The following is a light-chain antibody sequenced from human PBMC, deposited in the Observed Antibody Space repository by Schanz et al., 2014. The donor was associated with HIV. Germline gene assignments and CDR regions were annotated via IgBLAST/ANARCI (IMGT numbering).Light chain of an antibody. Sequence: QSVLTQPASVSGSLGQSITISCTGTSGDVGRYNYLSWYQQHPGQAPKLLIYDVTYPPSGISNRFSGSKSGYTASLTISGLQAEDEADYYCSSYTSSSSVVFGGGTQLTVL. CDR3: SSYTSSSSVV. V-gene: IGLV2-14*03. J-gene: IGLJ2*01. CDR1: SGDVGRYNY. CDR2: DVT.